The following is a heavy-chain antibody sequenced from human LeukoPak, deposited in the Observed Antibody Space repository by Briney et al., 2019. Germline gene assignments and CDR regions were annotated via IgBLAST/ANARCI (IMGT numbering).Heavy chain of an antibody. CDR3: ARQDHDSSGLTSFDP. V-gene: IGHV4-59*13. Sequence: SETLSLTCTVSSVSMTNYYWSWIRHPPGKGLEWIGNIYYSGSTNYNPSLKTRITMSVDTSKNQFSLKLNSVTAADTAVYYCARQDHDSSGLTSFDPWGQGTLVTVSS. CDR1: SVSMTNYY. D-gene: IGHD3-22*01. J-gene: IGHJ5*02. CDR2: IYYSGST.